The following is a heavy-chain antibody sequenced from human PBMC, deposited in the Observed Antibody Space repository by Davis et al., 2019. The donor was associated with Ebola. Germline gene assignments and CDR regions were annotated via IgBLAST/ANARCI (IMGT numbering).Heavy chain of an antibody. Sequence: PGGSLRLSCAASGFTFSSYSMNWVRQAPGKGLEWVSSISSSSSYIYYADSVKGRFTISRDNAKNSLYLQMNSLRAEDTAVYYCASSPYVWGDYRYFDYWGQGTLVTVSS. CDR1: GFTFSSYS. J-gene: IGHJ4*02. V-gene: IGHV3-21*04. D-gene: IGHD3-16*02. CDR2: ISSSSSYI. CDR3: ASSPYVWGDYRYFDY.